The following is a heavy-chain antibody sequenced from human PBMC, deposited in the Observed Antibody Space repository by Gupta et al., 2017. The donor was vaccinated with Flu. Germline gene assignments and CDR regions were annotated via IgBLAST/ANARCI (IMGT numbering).Heavy chain of an antibody. Sequence: QVQLQQWGAGLLKPSETLSLTCAVYGGSFSGYYWSWIRQPPGKGLEWIGEINHSGSTNYNPSLKSRVTISVDTSKNQFSLKLSSVTAADTAVYYCARGLELRQGDFDYWGQGTLVTVSS. CDR1: GGSFSGYY. V-gene: IGHV4-34*01. D-gene: IGHD1-7*01. CDR3: ARGLELRQGDFDY. J-gene: IGHJ4*02. CDR2: INHSGST.